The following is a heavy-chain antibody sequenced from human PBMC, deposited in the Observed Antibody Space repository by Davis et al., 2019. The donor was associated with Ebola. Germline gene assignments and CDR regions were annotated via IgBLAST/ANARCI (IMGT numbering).Heavy chain of an antibody. CDR1: GFTFDTYG. Sequence: GGSLRLSCAASGFTFDTYGVSWVRQVPGKGLEWVSGINWNGGSTYYADSVQGRFTISRDNAINSLYLQMSSLRAEDTAVYYCARSGDSSAWYYSWGQGTLVTVSS. D-gene: IGHD6-19*01. V-gene: IGHV3-20*04. CDR2: INWNGGST. J-gene: IGHJ1*01. CDR3: ARSGDSSAWYYS.